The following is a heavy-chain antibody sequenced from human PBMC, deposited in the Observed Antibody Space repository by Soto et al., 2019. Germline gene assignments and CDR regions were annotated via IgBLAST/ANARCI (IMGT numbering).Heavy chain of an antibody. CDR2: IYYSGST. Sequence: QVQLQESGPGLVKPSETLSLTCTVSGGSISSYYWSWIRQPPGKGLEWIGYIYYSGSTNYNPSLKRRVTISVDTSKNQFSLKLSSVTAADTAVYYCARHDRYGSGSYGYWGQGTLVTVSS. CDR3: ARHDRYGSGSYGY. D-gene: IGHD3-10*01. V-gene: IGHV4-59*08. CDR1: GGSISSYY. J-gene: IGHJ4*02.